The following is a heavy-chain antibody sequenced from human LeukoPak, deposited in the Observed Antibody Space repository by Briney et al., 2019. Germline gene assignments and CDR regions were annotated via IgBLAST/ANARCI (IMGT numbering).Heavy chain of an antibody. V-gene: IGHV4-38-2*01. CDR1: GYSISGGYY. J-gene: IGHJ4*02. Sequence: SETLSLTCAVSGYSISGGYYWGWIRQPPGKGLEWIGSIYHSGTTYYNPSLKSRVTISVDTSKNQFSLKLSSVTAADTAVYYCTRVGVGATNPLRRGQGTLVTVSS. CDR2: IYHSGTT. CDR3: TRVGVGATNPLR. D-gene: IGHD1-26*01.